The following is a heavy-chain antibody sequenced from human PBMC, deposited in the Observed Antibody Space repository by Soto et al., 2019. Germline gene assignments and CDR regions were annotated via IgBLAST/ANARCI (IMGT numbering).Heavy chain of an antibody. D-gene: IGHD2-21*02. CDR1: GFTFSTYS. V-gene: IGHV3-21*01. CDR3: ARAPGGNSPYYYKMDV. J-gene: IGHJ6*03. CDR2: ISSSSIYI. Sequence: PGGSLRLSCAASGFTFSTYSMNWVRQAPGKGLEWVSSISSSSIYIYYADSVKGRFTISRDNAKNSLYLQMNSLRAEDTALYYCARAPGGNSPYYYKMDVWGKGTTVPGSS.